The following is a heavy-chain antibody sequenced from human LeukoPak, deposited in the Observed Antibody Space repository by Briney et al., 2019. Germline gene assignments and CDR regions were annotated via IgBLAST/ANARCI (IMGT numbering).Heavy chain of an antibody. V-gene: IGHV4-39*01. D-gene: IGHD6-13*01. J-gene: IGHJ5*02. CDR1: GGSISSSSYY. CDR2: IYYSGST. Sequence: SETLSLTCTVSGGSISSSSYYWGWIRQPPGKGLEWIGSIYYSGSTYYNPSLKSRVTISVDTSKNQFSLKLSSVTAADTAVYYCARQGYGSSWSRETNWFDPWGQGTLVTVSS. CDR3: ARQGYGSSWSRETNWFDP.